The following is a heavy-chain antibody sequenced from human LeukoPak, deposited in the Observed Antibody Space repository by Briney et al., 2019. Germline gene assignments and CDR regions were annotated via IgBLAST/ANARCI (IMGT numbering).Heavy chain of an antibody. V-gene: IGHV4-34*01. D-gene: IGHD3-10*01. CDR3: ARAHRYYGSGSFFVDY. CDR1: GGSFSGYY. Sequence: SETLSLTCAVYGGSFSGYYWSWIRQPPGKGLEWFGEINHSGSTNYNPSLKSRVTISVDTSKNQFSLKLSSVTAADTAVYYCARAHRYYGSGSFFVDYWGRGPLVTVPS. CDR2: INHSGST. J-gene: IGHJ4*02.